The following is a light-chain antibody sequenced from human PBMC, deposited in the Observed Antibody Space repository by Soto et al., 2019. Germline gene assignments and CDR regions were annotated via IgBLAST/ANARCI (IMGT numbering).Light chain of an antibody. J-gene: IGLJ1*01. CDR3: SSYTSTYSYV. CDR2: DVS. CDR1: SSDVGGYTY. Sequence: QSVLTQPASVSGSPGQSITISCTGTSSDVGGYTYASWYQQHPGKAPKLMIYDVSSRPSGVSDRFSGSKSGNTASLTISGLQSEDEADYYCSSYTSTYSYVFGTGTKVTVL. V-gene: IGLV2-14*01.